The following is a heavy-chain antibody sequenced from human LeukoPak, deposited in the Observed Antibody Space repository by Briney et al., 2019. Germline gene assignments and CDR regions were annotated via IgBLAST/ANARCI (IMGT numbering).Heavy chain of an antibody. D-gene: IGHD2-8*02. CDR2: ISSTSAYI. J-gene: IGHJ5*01. V-gene: IGHV3-21*01. CDR3: ARVAVSGPTGWFDS. CDR1: GFAPKSYS. Sequence: TGGSLRLSCAGSGFAPKSYSLSWVRPAPGQGLEWVSSISSTSAYIYYADSVKGRFTISRDNVDNVVYLQMNSMGAEDTAVYYCARVAVSGPTGWFDSWGQGTLVIVSS.